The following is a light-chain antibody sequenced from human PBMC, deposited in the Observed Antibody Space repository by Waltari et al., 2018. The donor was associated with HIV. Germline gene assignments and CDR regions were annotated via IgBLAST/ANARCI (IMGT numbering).Light chain of an antibody. CDR1: QTLLHSNGYNY. V-gene: IGKV2-28*01. J-gene: IGKJ2*01. Sequence: EIVLTQSPLSLSVTPAEPASISCTSSQTLLHSNGYNYLDWYLQKPGQPPQLLIYLDSNRASGVPDRFSGSGSGTNCTLKISRVEVEDVGTYFCMQTLQTPPTFGQGTKLDIK. CDR3: MQTLQTPPT. CDR2: LDS.